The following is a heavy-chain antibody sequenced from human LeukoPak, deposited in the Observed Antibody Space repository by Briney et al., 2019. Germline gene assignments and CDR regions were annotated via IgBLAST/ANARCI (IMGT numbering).Heavy chain of an antibody. CDR1: GFTFSDYN. V-gene: IGHV3-11*01. J-gene: IGHJ4*02. CDR2: ISRSGSAK. Sequence: GGSLRLSCAASGFTFSDYNMRWIRRAPGKGLEWVSSISRSGSAKYYADSVKGRFTISRDNAKNSLFLQMNSLRAEDTAVYYCAKSGYNRFDYWGQGTLVTVSS. CDR3: AKSGYNRFDY. D-gene: IGHD5-24*01.